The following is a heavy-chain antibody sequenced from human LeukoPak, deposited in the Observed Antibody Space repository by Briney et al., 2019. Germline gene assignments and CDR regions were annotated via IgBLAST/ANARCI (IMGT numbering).Heavy chain of an antibody. J-gene: IGHJ4*02. CDR1: GGSIDRSY. Sequence: SETLSLTCTVSGGSIDRSYWSWIRQPPGKGLEWIGYMYFSGTTSYNPSLKSRVSILVDTSKKHLSLTLKSVTAADTAVYFCASHDGVVTSYFDSWGPGTLVTVSA. D-gene: IGHD2-21*02. CDR3: ASHDGVVTSYFDS. CDR2: MYFSGTT. V-gene: IGHV4-59*08.